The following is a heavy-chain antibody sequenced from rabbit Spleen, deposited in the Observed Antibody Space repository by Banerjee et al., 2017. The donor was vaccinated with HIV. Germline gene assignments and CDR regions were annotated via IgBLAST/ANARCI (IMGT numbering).Heavy chain of an antibody. CDR3: ARVPSNIVYQLTHLDL. J-gene: IGHJ6*01. V-gene: IGHV1S45*01. CDR2: INAATGKP. CDR1: GVSFSDKDV. D-gene: IGHD3-3*01. Sequence: QEQLKESGGGLVQPGGSLKLSCKASGVSFSDKDVMCWVRQAPGKGLEWIACINAATGKPVYATWAKGRFTISRTSSTTVTLRMTSLTAADRATYFCARVPSNIVYQLTHLDLWGPGTLVTVS.